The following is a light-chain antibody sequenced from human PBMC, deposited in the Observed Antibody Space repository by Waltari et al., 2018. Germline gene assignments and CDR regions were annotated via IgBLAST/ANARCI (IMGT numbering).Light chain of an antibody. J-gene: IGKJ2*01. V-gene: IGKV3-20*01. CDR1: QSVSTIY. CDR3: QQYGSSPPMYT. CDR2: GAS. Sequence: EIVLTQSPGTLSLSPGERVTLSCGASQSVSTIYLAWYQQKPGQTPRLLIYGASTRATGIPDRFSGSGSGTDFTLTISRLEPEDSAVYYCQQYGSSPPMYTFGQGTKLEIK.